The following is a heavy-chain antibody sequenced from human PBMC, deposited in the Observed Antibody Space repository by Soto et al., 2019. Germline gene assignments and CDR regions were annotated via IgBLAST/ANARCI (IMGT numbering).Heavy chain of an antibody. CDR3: ARNNGGGGSCDFDY. Sequence: SETLSLTCTVSGGSISSSSNHWGWIRQPPGKGLEWIGNIYYSESTNYNPSLKSRVTISVDTSKNQFSLKLSSVTAADTAVYYCARNNGGGGSCDFDYWGQGTLVTVSS. J-gene: IGHJ4*02. V-gene: IGHV4-39*07. CDR2: IYYSEST. CDR1: GGSISSSSNH. D-gene: IGHD2-15*01.